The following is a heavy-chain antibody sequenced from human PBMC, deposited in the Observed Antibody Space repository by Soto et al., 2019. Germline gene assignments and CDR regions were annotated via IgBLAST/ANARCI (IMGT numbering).Heavy chain of an antibody. Sequence: GGSLRLSCAASGFTFSSYSMNWVRQAPGKGLEWVAVISYDGSNKDYADSVKGRFTISRDNSTNTLYMQMNSLRAEDTAVYYCAKDTDMVSYYGSGSHYYYYYGMDVWGQGTTVTVSS. V-gene: IGHV3-30*18. CDR2: ISYDGSNK. CDR1: GFTFSSYS. CDR3: AKDTDMVSYYGSGSHYYYYYGMDV. J-gene: IGHJ6*02. D-gene: IGHD3-10*01.